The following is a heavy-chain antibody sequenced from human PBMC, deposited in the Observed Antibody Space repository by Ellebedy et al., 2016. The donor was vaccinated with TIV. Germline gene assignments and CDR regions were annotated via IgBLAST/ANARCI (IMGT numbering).Heavy chain of an antibody. J-gene: IGHJ3*02. V-gene: IGHV4-59*01. CDR2: IYYTETT. CDR1: GGSIDTYY. D-gene: IGHD6-6*01. Sequence: MPSETLSLTCTVSGGSIDTYYWSWIRQPPGKGLEWIGQIYYTETTDYNPSLKSRVTISVDTSKNQISLKLSSMTAADTAVYYCATDSLSSSSRAFDMWGQGTMVTVSS. CDR3: ATDSLSSSSRAFDM.